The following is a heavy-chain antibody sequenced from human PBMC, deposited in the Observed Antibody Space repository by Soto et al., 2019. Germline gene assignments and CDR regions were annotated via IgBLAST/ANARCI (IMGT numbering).Heavy chain of an antibody. CDR3: ARVRLPRIAAARPLFYYGKDV. V-gene: IGHV1-3*01. Sequence: ASVKISCKASGYPFTSYAMHWVHQAPGQRLEWMGWINAGNGNTKYSQKFQGRVTITRATSASTAYMELSSLRSEDTAVYYCARVRLPRIAAARPLFYYGKDVWGERTQVTVS. J-gene: IGHJ6*01. CDR1: GYPFTSYA. D-gene: IGHD6-6*01. CDR2: INAGNGNT.